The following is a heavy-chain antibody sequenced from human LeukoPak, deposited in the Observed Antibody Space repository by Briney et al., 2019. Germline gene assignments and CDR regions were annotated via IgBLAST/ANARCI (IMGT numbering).Heavy chain of an antibody. J-gene: IGHJ6*03. Sequence: SGPTLVKPTQTLTLTCTFSGFSLSTSGVGVGWIRQPPGKALEWLARIYWDDDKRYSPSLKSRLTITKDTSKNQVVLTMTNMDTVDTATYYCAHRRITMTMDVWGKGTTVTVSS. CDR1: GFSLSTSGVG. CDR2: IYWDDDK. D-gene: IGHD3-22*01. CDR3: AHRRITMTMDV. V-gene: IGHV2-5*02.